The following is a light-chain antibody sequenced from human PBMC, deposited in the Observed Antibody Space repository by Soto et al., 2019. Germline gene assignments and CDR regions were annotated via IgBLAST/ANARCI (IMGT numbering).Light chain of an antibody. Sequence: EIVLTQSPGTLSLSPGERATLSCRASQSVSSSYLAWYQQKPGQAPRLLIYGASSRATGIPGRFSGSGSGTDFTLTISSLQSEDFAVYYCQQYNNWPPITFGQGTRLEIK. V-gene: IGKV3-20*01. J-gene: IGKJ5*01. CDR3: QQYNNWPPIT. CDR1: QSVSSSY. CDR2: GAS.